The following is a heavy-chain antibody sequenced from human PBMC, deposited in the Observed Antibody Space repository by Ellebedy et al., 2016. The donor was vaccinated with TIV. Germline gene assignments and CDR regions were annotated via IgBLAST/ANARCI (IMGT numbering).Heavy chain of an antibody. CDR2: IIPIFGTA. V-gene: IGHV1-69*13. Sequence: SVKVSCXASGGTFSSYAISWVRQAPGQGLEWMGGIIPIFGTANYAQKFQGRVTITADESTSAAYMELSSLRSEDTAVYYCARGYQNPFDYWGQGTLVTVSS. J-gene: IGHJ4*02. CDR3: ARGYQNPFDY. D-gene: IGHD3-16*02. CDR1: GGTFSSYA.